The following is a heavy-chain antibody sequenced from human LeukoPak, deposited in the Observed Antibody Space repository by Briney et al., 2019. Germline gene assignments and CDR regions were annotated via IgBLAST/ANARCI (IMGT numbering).Heavy chain of an antibody. CDR2: IYTSGST. CDR3: ARDRDEYSSSYYYYYYYMDV. Sequence: SETLSLTCTVTGYSISSSYCWSWIRQPAGKGLEWIGRIYTSGSTNYNPSLKSRVTMSVDTSKNQFSLKLSSVTAADTAVYHCARDRDEYSSSYYYYYYYMDVWGKGTTVTVSS. CDR1: GYSISSSYC. J-gene: IGHJ6*03. D-gene: IGHD6-6*01. V-gene: IGHV4-4*07.